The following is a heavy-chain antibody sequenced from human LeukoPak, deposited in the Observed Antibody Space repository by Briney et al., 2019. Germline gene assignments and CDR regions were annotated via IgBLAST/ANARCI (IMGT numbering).Heavy chain of an antibody. D-gene: IGHD7-27*01. CDR2: MSPNSGNT. V-gene: IGHV1-8*01. Sequence: ASVKVSCKASGYTFTSYDINWVRQATGQGLEWMGWMSPNSGNTGYAQKFQGRVTMTRSTSMSTAYMELSSLKSEDTAVYYCTRGPPNWGYDYWGQGTLVTVSS. CDR1: GYTFTSYD. CDR3: TRGPPNWGYDY. J-gene: IGHJ4*02.